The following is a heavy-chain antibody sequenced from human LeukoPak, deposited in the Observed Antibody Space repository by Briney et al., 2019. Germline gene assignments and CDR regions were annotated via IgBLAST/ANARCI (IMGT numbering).Heavy chain of an antibody. CDR2: ITGSGGST. V-gene: IGHV3-23*01. J-gene: IGHJ4*02. D-gene: IGHD3-22*01. CDR1: GFIFSSYS. CDR3: AKSGSSGYYQGQLDS. Sequence: GGSLRLSCAASGFIFSSYSMSWVRQAPGKGLEWVSVITGSGGSTYYADSMKGRFTISRDNSKNTLDLQMNSLRAEDTAVYYCAKSGSSGYYQGQLDSWGQGTLVTVSS.